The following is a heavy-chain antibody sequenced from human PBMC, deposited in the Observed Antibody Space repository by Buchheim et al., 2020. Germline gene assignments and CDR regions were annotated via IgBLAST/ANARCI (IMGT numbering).Heavy chain of an antibody. CDR1: GFTFSKFW. V-gene: IGHV3-7*01. Sequence: EVQLVESGGGLVQPGGSLRLSCAASGFTFSKFWMSWVRQAPGKGLEWVANIKYDESEKYYMDSARGRFTISRDNAKNLLNLQMNSLWAEDTAVYYCARIRRDEGPPPYLDSWGQGTL. J-gene: IGHJ4*02. CDR2: IKYDESEK. CDR3: ARIRRDEGPPPYLDS. D-gene: IGHD3-10*01.